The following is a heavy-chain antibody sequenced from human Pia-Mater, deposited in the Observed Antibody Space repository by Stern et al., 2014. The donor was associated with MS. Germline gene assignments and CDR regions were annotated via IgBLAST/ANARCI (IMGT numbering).Heavy chain of an antibody. CDR1: GGSISSGGYY. CDR2: IYYSGST. V-gene: IGHV4-31*03. Sequence: QVQLQESGPGLVKPSQTLSLTCTVSGGSISSGGYYWSWIRQHPGKGPEWIGYIYYSGSTYYNPSLKSRVTISVDTSKNQFSLKLSSVTAADTAVYYCARVHADSSSWYWWYFDLWGRGTLVTVSS. CDR3: ARVHADSSSWYWWYFDL. D-gene: IGHD6-13*01. J-gene: IGHJ2*01.